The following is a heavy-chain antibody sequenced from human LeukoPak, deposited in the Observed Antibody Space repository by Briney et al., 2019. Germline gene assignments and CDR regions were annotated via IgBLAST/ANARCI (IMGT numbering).Heavy chain of an antibody. CDR2: INPNSGGT. D-gene: IGHD3-3*01. Sequence: ASVKVSCKASGYTFTGYYMHWVRQAPGQGLEWMGWINPNSGGTNYAQKFQGRVTMTRDTSISTAYMELSRLRSDDTAVYYCARSGVYDFWSGETNWFGPWGQGTLVTVSS. V-gene: IGHV1-2*02. CDR1: GYTFTGYY. CDR3: ARSGVYDFWSGETNWFGP. J-gene: IGHJ5*02.